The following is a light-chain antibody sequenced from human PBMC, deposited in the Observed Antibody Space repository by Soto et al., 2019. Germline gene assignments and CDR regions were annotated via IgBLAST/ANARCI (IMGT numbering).Light chain of an antibody. CDR3: QQYSNWPRT. CDR2: SAS. V-gene: IGKV3-15*01. J-gene: IGKJ1*01. Sequence: EIVMTQSPATLSVSPGERATLSCRASQSVSSDLAWYHQKPGQAPRLLIYSASTRATGIPARFSGSGSGTEFTLTITSLQSEDFAVYYCQQYSNWPRTFGQGTKVDIK. CDR1: QSVSSD.